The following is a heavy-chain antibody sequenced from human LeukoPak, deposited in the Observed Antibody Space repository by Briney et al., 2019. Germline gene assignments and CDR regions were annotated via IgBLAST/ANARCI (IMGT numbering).Heavy chain of an antibody. CDR3: ARARKYYYYMDV. V-gene: IGHV4-34*01. CDR2: INHSGST. CDR1: GGSFSGYY. J-gene: IGHJ6*03. Sequence: SENLSLTCAVYGGSFSGYYWSWIRQPPGKGLEWIGEINHSGSTNHNPSLKSRVTISVDTSKNQFSLKLSSVTAADTAVYYCARARKYYYYMDVWGKGTTVTVSS.